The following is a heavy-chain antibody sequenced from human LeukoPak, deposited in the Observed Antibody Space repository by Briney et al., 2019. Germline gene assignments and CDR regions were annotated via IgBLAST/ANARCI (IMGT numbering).Heavy chain of an antibody. Sequence: SGTLSLTCTVSGGSFSSNSYFWGWIRQPPGKGLEWIGSIYYSGSTYYNPSLKSRVTISVDTSKNQFSLRVTSVTAADTAVYYCARGLWFGDENPPYFDYWGQGTLVTVSS. D-gene: IGHD3-10*01. V-gene: IGHV4-39*07. CDR1: GGSFSSNSYF. CDR3: ARGLWFGDENPPYFDY. J-gene: IGHJ4*02. CDR2: IYYSGST.